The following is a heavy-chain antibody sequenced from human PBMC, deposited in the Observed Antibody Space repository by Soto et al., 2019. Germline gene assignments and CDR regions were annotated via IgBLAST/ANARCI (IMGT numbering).Heavy chain of an antibody. CDR3: AKDGVGAAAADGWFDP. CDR2: ISGSGGST. D-gene: IGHD6-13*01. J-gene: IGHJ5*02. V-gene: IGHV3-23*01. CDR1: GFTFSSYA. Sequence: HPGGSLRLSCAASGFTFSSYAMSWVRQAPGKGLEWVSAISGSGGSTYYADSVKGRFTISRDNSKNTLYLQMNSLRAEDTAVYYCAKDGVGAAAADGWFDPWGQGTLVTVSS.